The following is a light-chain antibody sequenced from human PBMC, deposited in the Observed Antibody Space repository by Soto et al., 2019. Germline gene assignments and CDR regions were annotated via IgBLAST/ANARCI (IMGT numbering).Light chain of an antibody. CDR2: DAS. CDR1: QGITNY. J-gene: IGKJ1*01. V-gene: IGKV1-27*01. CDR3: QKYNNAPRT. Sequence: DIQMTQSPSSLSASVGDRVTITCRASQGITNYLAWYQQKPGTPPMLLIYDASTLQSGVPSRFGGSGSGTDFTLTISSLQPEDVATYYCQKYNNAPRTFGQGTKVDIK.